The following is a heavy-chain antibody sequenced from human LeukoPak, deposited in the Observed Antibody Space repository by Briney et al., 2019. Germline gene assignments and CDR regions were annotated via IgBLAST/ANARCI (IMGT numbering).Heavy chain of an antibody. Sequence: QPGGTLRLSCAASGFTFSTYGMSWVRQAPGKGLEWVSAISGGGATTYYADSVKGRFTISRDNAKNSLFLQMNSLRAEDTAVYYCARRDVTIFGVADDSWGQGTLVTVSS. D-gene: IGHD3-3*01. CDR2: ISGGGATT. CDR3: ARRDVTIFGVADDS. J-gene: IGHJ4*02. CDR1: GFTFSTYG. V-gene: IGHV3-23*01.